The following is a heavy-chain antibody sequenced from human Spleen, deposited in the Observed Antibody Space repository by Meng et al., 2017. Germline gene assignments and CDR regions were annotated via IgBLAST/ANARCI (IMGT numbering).Heavy chain of an antibody. CDR1: GYSISSGYN. Sequence: SETLSLTCAVSGYSISSGYNWGWIRQSPGKGLEWIGSIYQSGSTYYNPSLKGRVTISADTSKNQFSLKLTSVTAADTAVYYCARRGYWGQGTLVTVSS. CDR2: IYQSGST. CDR3: ARRGY. V-gene: IGHV4-38-2*01. J-gene: IGHJ4*02.